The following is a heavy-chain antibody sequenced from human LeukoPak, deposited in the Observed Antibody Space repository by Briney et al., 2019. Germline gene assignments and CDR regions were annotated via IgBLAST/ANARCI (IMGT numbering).Heavy chain of an antibody. CDR3: ARTGEGYYDSSGYYPYVWFDP. Sequence: SETLSLTCTVSGGSISSSSYYWGWIRQPPGKGLEWIGSIYYSGSTYYNPSLKSRVTISVDTSKNQFSLKLSSVTAADTAVYYCARTGEGYYDSSGYYPYVWFDPWGQGTLVTVSS. J-gene: IGHJ5*02. D-gene: IGHD3-22*01. CDR2: IYYSGST. CDR1: GGSISSSSYY. V-gene: IGHV4-39*07.